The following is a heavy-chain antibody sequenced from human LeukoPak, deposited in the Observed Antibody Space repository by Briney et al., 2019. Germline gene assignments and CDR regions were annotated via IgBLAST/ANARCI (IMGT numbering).Heavy chain of an antibody. CDR3: ARDTLLWFGDHYYYYGMDV. CDR1: GGSISSYY. Sequence: SETLSLTCTVSGGSISSYYWSWIRQPPGKGLEWIGYIYYSGSTNYNPSLKSRVTISVDTSKNQFSLKLSSVTAADTAVYYCARDTLLWFGDHYYYYGMDVWGQGTTVTVSS. D-gene: IGHD3-10*01. CDR2: IYYSGST. V-gene: IGHV4-59*01. J-gene: IGHJ6*02.